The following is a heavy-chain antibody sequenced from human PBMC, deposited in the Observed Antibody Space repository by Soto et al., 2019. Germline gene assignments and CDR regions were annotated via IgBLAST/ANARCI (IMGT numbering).Heavy chain of an antibody. CDR3: ATPYYFNH. D-gene: IGHD3-16*01. V-gene: IGHV3-21*01. J-gene: IGHJ1*01. CDR2: ISDDSSYI. Sequence: GGSLRLSCAASGFMFSAYTMTWVRQAPGKGLEWLSSISDDSSYIDYADSLRGRFTVSRDNARNSLYLQMDSLGAEDTGVYYCATPYYFNHWGPGTLVTVSS. CDR1: GFMFSAYT.